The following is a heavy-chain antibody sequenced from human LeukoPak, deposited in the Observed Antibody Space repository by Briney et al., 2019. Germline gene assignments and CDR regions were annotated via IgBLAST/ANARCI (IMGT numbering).Heavy chain of an antibody. CDR1: GFTFSSYA. Sequence: PGGSLRFSCAASGFTFSSYAMNWVRQAPGKGLEWVSGISAGGDKTYYADSVKGRFTISRDKSNNALYLQMNSLRAEDTAVYYCAKDPNGDYVGGYWFDPWGQGALVTVSS. J-gene: IGHJ5*02. D-gene: IGHD3-16*01. CDR3: AKDPNGDYVGGYWFDP. V-gene: IGHV3-23*01. CDR2: ISAGGDKT.